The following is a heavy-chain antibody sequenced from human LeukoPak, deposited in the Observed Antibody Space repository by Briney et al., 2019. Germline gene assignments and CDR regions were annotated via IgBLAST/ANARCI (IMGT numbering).Heavy chain of an antibody. CDR1: GFTFSGYS. D-gene: IGHD3-22*01. Sequence: GGSLRLSCAASGFTFSGYSMNWVRQAPGKGLEWVSSISSSTSYIFYADSMKGRFTISRDNAKNSLYLQMNSLRAEDTAVYYCARHVIDTSGYYLDYFDNWGQGTLVTVSS. CDR2: ISSSTSYI. V-gene: IGHV3-21*01. CDR3: ARHVIDTSGYYLDYFDN. J-gene: IGHJ4*02.